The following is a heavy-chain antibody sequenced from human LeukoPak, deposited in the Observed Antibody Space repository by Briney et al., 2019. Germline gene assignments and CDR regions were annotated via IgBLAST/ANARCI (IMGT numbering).Heavy chain of an antibody. J-gene: IGHJ4*02. V-gene: IGHV3-23*01. CDR3: AKDGGMVRGVAWDY. CDR1: GFTFSSYR. D-gene: IGHD3-10*01. Sequence: GGSLRLSCAASGFTFSSYRMNWVRQAPGKGLEWVSAISGSGGSTYYADSVKGRFTISRDNSKNTLYLQMNSLRAEDTAVYYCAKDGGMVRGVAWDYWGQGTLVTVSS. CDR2: ISGSGGST.